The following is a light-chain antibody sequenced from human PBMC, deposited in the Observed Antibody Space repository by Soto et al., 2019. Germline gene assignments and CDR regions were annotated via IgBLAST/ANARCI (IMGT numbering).Light chain of an antibody. CDR2: EGS. Sequence: QSVLTQPASVSGSPGQSITFSCTGTSGDVGSYNLVSWYQQHPGKAPKLMIYEGSKRPSGVSNRFSGSKSGNTASLTISGLQAEDEADYYCCSYAGSSTDVFXTGTKVTVL. CDR3: CSYAGSSTDV. CDR1: SGDVGSYNL. V-gene: IGLV2-23*01. J-gene: IGLJ1*01.